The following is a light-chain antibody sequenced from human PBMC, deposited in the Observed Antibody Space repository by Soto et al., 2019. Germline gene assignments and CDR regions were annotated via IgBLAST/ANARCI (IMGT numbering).Light chain of an antibody. Sequence: DIVLTQSPATLSLSPGERATLSCRASQAVNSYLAWYQQRPGRAPRLLIYDASSRATGIPARFSGSGSGTEFTLTISSVEPDDFAVYYCQQRSSWPRSFGQGTKLEIK. CDR3: QQRSSWPRS. V-gene: IGKV3-11*01. CDR1: QAVNSY. J-gene: IGKJ2*01. CDR2: DAS.